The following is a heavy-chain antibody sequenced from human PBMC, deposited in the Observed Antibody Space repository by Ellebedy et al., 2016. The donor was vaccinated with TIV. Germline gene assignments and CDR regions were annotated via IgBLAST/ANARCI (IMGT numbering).Heavy chain of an antibody. CDR2: IYYTGST. CDR3: VSSVSVDAFDL. D-gene: IGHD3-10*01. V-gene: IGHV4-59*01. CDR1: GGSLSDNY. Sequence: GSLRLSCAVSGGSLSDNYWTWIRQPPGKGLEWIGYIYYTGSTNYNPSLKSRFTISVNTPRNQFSLKLNSVTAADTAVYYCVSSVSVDAFDLWGQGTMVTVSS. J-gene: IGHJ3*01.